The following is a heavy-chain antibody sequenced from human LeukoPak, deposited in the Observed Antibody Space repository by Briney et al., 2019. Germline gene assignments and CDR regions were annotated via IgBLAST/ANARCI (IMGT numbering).Heavy chain of an antibody. CDR2: ISYDGSNK. V-gene: IGHV3-30-3*01. CDR3: ARDWYTYPTDIVVVPAAIVNFDLEY. Sequence: GGSLRLSCAASGFTFSSYAMHWVRQAPGKGLEWVAVISYDGSNKYYADSVKGRFTISRDNSKNTLYLQMNSLRAEDTAVYYCARDWYTYPTDIVVVPAAIVNFDLEYWGQGTLVTVSS. J-gene: IGHJ4*02. CDR1: GFTFSSYA. D-gene: IGHD2-2*01.